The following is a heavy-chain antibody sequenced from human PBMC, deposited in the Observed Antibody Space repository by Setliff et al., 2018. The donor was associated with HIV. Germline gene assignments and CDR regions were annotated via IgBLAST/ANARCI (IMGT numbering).Heavy chain of an antibody. CDR3: ARARGRIAAAGRPYFDY. D-gene: IGHD6-13*01. V-gene: IGHV4-39*01. J-gene: IGHJ4*02. CDR1: GGSISSTSYY. CDR2: IYYSGNT. Sequence: PSETLSLTCSVSGGSISSTSYYWSWIRQPPGKGLEWIGSIYYSGNTYYNPSLKSRVTISVDTSKNQFSLKLSSVTAADTAVYYCARARGRIAAAGRPYFDYWGQGTLVTVS.